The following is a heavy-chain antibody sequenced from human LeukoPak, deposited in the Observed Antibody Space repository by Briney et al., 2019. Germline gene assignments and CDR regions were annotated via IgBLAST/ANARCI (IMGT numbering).Heavy chain of an antibody. CDR1: GGSISSYY. CDR3: ARDGHYYDSSGYCDY. CDR2: VHYSGST. D-gene: IGHD3-22*01. V-gene: IGHV4-59*01. J-gene: IGHJ4*02. Sequence: SETLSLTCTVSGGSISSYYWSWIRQPPGKGLEWIGYVHYSGSTNYNPSLKSRDTISVDTSKNQFSLKLSSVTAADTAVYYCARDGHYYDSSGYCDYWGQGTLVTVSS.